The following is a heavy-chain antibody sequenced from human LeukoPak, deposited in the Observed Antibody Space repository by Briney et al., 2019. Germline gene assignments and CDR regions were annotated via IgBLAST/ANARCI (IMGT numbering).Heavy chain of an antibody. Sequence: GGSLRLSCAASGFTFSSYDMHWVRQATGKGLEWVSAIGTVGDTYYPGSVKGRFTISRENAKNSLYLQMNSLRAGDTAVYYCARGAAAGTTDYWGQGTLVTVSS. CDR3: ARGAAAGTTDY. D-gene: IGHD6-13*01. CDR1: GFTFSSYD. CDR2: IGTVGDT. V-gene: IGHV3-13*01. J-gene: IGHJ4*02.